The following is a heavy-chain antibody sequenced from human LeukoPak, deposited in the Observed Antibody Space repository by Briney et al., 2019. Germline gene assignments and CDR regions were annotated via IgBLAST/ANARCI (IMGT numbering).Heavy chain of an antibody. CDR1: GYTFTGYY. CDR3: ARGSRGDPRVDWFDP. J-gene: IGHJ5*02. CDR2: INPNSGGT. Sequence: ASVKVSCKASGYTFTGYYMHWVRRAPGQGLEWMGRINPNSGGTNYAQKFQGRVTMTRDTSISTAYMELSRLRSDDTAVYYCARGSRGDPRVDWFDPWGQGTLVTVSS. V-gene: IGHV1-2*06. D-gene: IGHD5-12*01.